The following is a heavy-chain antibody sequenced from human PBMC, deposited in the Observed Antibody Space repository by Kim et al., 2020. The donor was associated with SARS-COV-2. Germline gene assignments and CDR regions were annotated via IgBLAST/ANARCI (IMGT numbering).Heavy chain of an antibody. Sequence: SETLSLTCTVPGGSISSGNYFWGWIRQPPGKGLEWIGNFYYGGSTYYSPSLKSRVTMSADTSKNQFSLRLRSVTAADTAVYYCARPHSGRGGGAWFDPWGQGTLVTVSS. J-gene: IGHJ5*02. CDR1: GGSISSGNYF. CDR2: FYYGGST. CDR3: ARPHSGRGGGAWFDP. D-gene: IGHD1-26*01. V-gene: IGHV4-39*01.